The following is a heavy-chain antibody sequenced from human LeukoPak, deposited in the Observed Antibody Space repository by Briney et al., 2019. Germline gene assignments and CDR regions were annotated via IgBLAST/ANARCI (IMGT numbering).Heavy chain of an antibody. Sequence: SETLSLTCTVSGGSISSYYWSWIRQPPGKGLEWIGYIYYSGSTNYNPSLKSRVTISVDTSKNQFSLKLSSVTAADTAVYYCARDRRTYYYDSSGHNWFDPWGQGTLVTVSS. D-gene: IGHD3-22*01. CDR1: GGSISSYY. V-gene: IGHV4-59*01. CDR2: IYYSGST. CDR3: ARDRRTYYYDSSGHNWFDP. J-gene: IGHJ5*02.